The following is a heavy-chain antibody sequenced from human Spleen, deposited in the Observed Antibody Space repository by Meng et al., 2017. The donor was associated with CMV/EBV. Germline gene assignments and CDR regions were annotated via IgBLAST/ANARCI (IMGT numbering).Heavy chain of an antibody. J-gene: IGHJ6*02. D-gene: IGHD2-2*01. V-gene: IGHV3-49*04. CDR2: IRSKAYGGTP. CDR3: TPGKSSPYYYGMDV. CDR1: GFTFGDHA. Sequence: GESLKISCTASGFTFGDHAMNWVRQAPGKGLEWVGFIRSKAYGGTPEYAASVKGRFTISRDDSKSIAYLQVTSLKTEDTAVYYCTPGKSSPYYYGMDVWGQGTTVTVSS.